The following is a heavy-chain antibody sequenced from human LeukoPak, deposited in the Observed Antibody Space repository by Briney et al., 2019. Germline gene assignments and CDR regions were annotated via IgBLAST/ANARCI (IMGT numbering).Heavy chain of an antibody. D-gene: IGHD3-10*01. CDR2: ISGSGGST. V-gene: IGHV3-23*01. CDR1: GFTFSTYA. CDR3: AKSDPRFRIPDAFDI. Sequence: GALRLSCAASGFTFSTYAMNWVRQAPGKGLEWLSSISGSGGSTYYADSVKGRFTISRDNSKNTLYLQMNSLRAEDTAVYYCAKSDPRFRIPDAFDIWGQGTMVTVSS. J-gene: IGHJ3*02.